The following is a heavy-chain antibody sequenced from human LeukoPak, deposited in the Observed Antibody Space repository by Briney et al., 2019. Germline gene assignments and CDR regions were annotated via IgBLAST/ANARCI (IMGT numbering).Heavy chain of an antibody. V-gene: IGHV4-34*01. D-gene: IGHD3-3*02. CDR2: INQSGST. Sequence: SETLSLTCAVSGESFNEFYWNWIRQSPGQGLEWIGEINQSGSTNYNPSLKSRVTMSIDTSKNQFSLNLTSVTAADTAVYYCARGGISWVPAFADWGQGTLVTVSS. J-gene: IGHJ4*02. CDR3: ARGGISWVPAFAD. CDR1: GESFNEFY.